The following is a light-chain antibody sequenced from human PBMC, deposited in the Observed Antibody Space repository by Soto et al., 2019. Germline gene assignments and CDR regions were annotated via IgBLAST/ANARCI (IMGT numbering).Light chain of an antibody. V-gene: IGKV1-39*01. Sequence: GDSVTITCRASQNIFTYLNWYQQKPGKAPKLLIYAASRLQGAVASNLEDGVPTRFSGSGSGTEFTLTISSLQAEDVAVYYCQQYYSTPWTFGQGTKVDIK. CDR3: QQYYSTPWT. CDR2: AAS. CDR1: QNIFTY. J-gene: IGKJ1*01.